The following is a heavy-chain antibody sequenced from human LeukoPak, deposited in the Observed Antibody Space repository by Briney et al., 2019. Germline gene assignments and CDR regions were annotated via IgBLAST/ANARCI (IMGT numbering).Heavy chain of an antibody. CDR2: IYSGGST. CDR1: GFTVSSNY. V-gene: IGHV3-53*01. J-gene: IGHJ4*02. Sequence: GGSLRLSCAASGFTVSSNYTSWVRQAPGKGLEWVSVIYSGGSTYYADSVKGRFTISRDNSKNTLYLQMNSLRAEDTAVYYCAREDMVRGMGAIDYWGQGTLVTVSS. CDR3: AREDMVRGMGAIDY. D-gene: IGHD3-10*01.